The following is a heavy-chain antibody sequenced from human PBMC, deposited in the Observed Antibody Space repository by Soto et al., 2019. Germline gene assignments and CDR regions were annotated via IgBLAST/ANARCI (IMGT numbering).Heavy chain of an antibody. Sequence: QVQLQESGPGLVKPSQTLSLTCTVTGGSISGANYWSWIRQHPGKGLEWVGYFSYSGSTYYNPSLKNRVTISVDTSKNQFSLKLSSVTAADTAVYYCARGNPADYFDYWGQGTLVTVSS. CDR3: ARGNPADYFDY. CDR2: FSYSGST. D-gene: IGHD4-4*01. J-gene: IGHJ4*02. CDR1: GGSISGANY. V-gene: IGHV4-31*03.